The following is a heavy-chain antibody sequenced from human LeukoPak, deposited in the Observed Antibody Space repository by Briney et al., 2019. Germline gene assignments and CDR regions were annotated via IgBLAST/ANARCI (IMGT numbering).Heavy chain of an antibody. D-gene: IGHD3-10*01. CDR3: TRARASYYFDY. CDR1: GFTFGDYA. J-gene: IGHJ4*02. Sequence: PGRALRLSCTASGFTFGDYAMSWVRRAPGKGLEWVGFIRSKAYGGTTEYAASVKGRFTISRDDSRSIAYLQMSSLKTEDTAVYYCTRARASYYFDYWGQGTLVTVSS. CDR2: IRSKAYGGTT. V-gene: IGHV3-49*04.